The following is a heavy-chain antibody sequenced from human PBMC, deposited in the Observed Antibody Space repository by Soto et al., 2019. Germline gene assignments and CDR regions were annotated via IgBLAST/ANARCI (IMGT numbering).Heavy chain of an antibody. CDR2: ISYDGSNK. J-gene: IGHJ3*02. V-gene: IGHV3-30-3*01. Sequence: PGGSLRLSCAASGFTFSSYAMHWVRQAPGKGLEWVAVISYDGSNKYYADSVKGRFTISRDNSKNALYLQMNSLRAEDTAVYYCAREKGGYDFWSGQGLIGDFDIWGQGTMVTVSS. CDR1: GFTFSSYA. CDR3: AREKGGYDFWSGQGLIGDFDI. D-gene: IGHD3-3*01.